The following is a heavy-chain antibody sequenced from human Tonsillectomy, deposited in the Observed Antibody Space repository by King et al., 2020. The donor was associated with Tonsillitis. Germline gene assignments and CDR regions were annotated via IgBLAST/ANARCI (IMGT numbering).Heavy chain of an antibody. CDR2: IYSGGST. Sequence: VQLVESGGGLVQPGGSLRLSCAASGFTVSSNYMSWVRQAPGKGLEWVSVIYSGGSTYYADSVKGRFTISRDNSKNTLYLQMNSLRAEDTAVYYCATHCTYYDYVWGSYRPNPFDYWGQGTLVTVSS. CDR3: ATHCTYYDYVWGSYRPNPFDY. CDR1: GFTVSSNY. D-gene: IGHD3-16*02. V-gene: IGHV3-66*01. J-gene: IGHJ4*02.